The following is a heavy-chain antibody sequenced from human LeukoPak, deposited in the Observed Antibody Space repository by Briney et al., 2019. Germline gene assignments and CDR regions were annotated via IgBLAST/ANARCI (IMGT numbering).Heavy chain of an antibody. Sequence: GASVKVSCKASGGTFSSYAISWVRQAPGQGLEWMGRIIPILGIANYAQKFQGRVTITADKSTSTAYMELSSLRSEDTAVYYCARGVPPGTGLEWGQGTLVTVSS. CDR3: ARGVPPGTGLE. J-gene: IGHJ4*02. CDR2: IIPILGIA. V-gene: IGHV1-69*04. CDR1: GGTFSSYA. D-gene: IGHD6-13*01.